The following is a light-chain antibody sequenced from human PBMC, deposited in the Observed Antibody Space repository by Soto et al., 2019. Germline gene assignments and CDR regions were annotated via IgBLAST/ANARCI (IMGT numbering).Light chain of an antibody. CDR3: HQRSNWLT. J-gene: IGKJ4*01. CDR1: QSVSRY. Sequence: EIVLTQSPAPLSLSPGERATLSCRASQSVSRYLAWYQQKPGQAPRLLIYDASNRATGIPARFSGSGSGTDFTLTISSLEPEDFAVYYCHQRSNWLTFGGGTKVEIK. CDR2: DAS. V-gene: IGKV3-11*01.